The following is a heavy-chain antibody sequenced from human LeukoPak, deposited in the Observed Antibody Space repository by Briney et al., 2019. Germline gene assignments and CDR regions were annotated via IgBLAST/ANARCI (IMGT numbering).Heavy chain of an antibody. CDR2: VHREGTTT. Sequence: GGSLRLSCAASGFTFNTYWMHWVRQAPGKGLVWVARVHREGTTTAYADSVKGRFTISRDNAKNTLYLQMTNLRAEDTAVYYCARDSDWILFDYWGRGTLVTVSS. CDR3: ARDSDWILFDY. CDR1: GFTFNTYW. D-gene: IGHD3/OR15-3a*01. V-gene: IGHV3-74*03. J-gene: IGHJ4*02.